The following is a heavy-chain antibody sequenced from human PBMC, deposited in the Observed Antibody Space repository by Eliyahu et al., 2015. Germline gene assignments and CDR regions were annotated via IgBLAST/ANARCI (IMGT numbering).Heavy chain of an antibody. CDR2: INEDGSEK. CDR3: AREEYSGSW. J-gene: IGHJ4*02. V-gene: IGHV3-7*04. CDR1: GFTFSNYW. D-gene: IGHD1-26*01. Sequence: EVQLVESGGGLVQPGGSLRLSCVASGFTFSNYWMXWVRQAPGKGLEWVANINEDGSEKNYVDSVKGRFTISRDDAKNSLYLQMNSLRVEDTAVYYCAREEYSGSWWGQGTLVTVSS.